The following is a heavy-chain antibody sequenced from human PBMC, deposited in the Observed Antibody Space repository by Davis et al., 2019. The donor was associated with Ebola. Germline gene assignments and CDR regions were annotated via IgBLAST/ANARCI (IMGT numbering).Heavy chain of an antibody. D-gene: IGHD5-24*01. Sequence: SETLSLTCTVSGGSISSYYWSWIRQPPGKRLEWIGFVYSSGSTYYNPSLESRLTMSVDTSKNQFSLKLRSVTAADTAVYYCARQRRDGYSDFDYWGLGTLVTVSS. J-gene: IGHJ4*02. V-gene: IGHV4-59*08. CDR1: GGSISSYY. CDR3: ARQRRDGYSDFDY. CDR2: VYSSGST.